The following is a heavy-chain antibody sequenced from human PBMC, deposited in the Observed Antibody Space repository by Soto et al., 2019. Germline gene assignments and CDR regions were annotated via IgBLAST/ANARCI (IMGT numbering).Heavy chain of an antibody. J-gene: IGHJ6*02. Sequence: QVQLVQSGAEVKKPGSSVKVSCKASGGTFSSYAISWVRQAPGQGLDWMGGIIPIFGTANYAQKFQGRVTITADESTSTAYMDLSSLRSEDTAVYYCASPPTTGNYYYYGMDVWGQGTTVTVSS. CDR2: IIPIFGTA. D-gene: IGHD4-17*01. CDR1: GGTFSSYA. V-gene: IGHV1-69*12. CDR3: ASPPTTGNYYYYGMDV.